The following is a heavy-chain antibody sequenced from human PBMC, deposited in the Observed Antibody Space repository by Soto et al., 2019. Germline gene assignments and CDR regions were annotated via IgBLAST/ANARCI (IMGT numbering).Heavy chain of an antibody. CDR2: IYSGGST. CDR1: GFTVSSNY. D-gene: IGHD1-26*01. Sequence: PGGSLRLSCAASGFTVSSNYMSWVRQAPGKGLEWVSVIYSGGSTYYADSVKGRFTISRDNSKNTLYLQMNSLRAEDTAVYYCARDPMYSGRTDVIGYWGQGTLVTVSS. J-gene: IGHJ4*02. V-gene: IGHV3-53*01. CDR3: ARDPMYSGRTDVIGY.